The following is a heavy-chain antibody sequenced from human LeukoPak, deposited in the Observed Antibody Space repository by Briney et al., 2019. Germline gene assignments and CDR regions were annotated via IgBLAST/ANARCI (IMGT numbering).Heavy chain of an antibody. CDR3: ASTMVRGVSYDY. D-gene: IGHD3-10*01. CDR1: GFTFSDYY. J-gene: IGHJ4*02. Sequence: GGSLRLSCAASGFTFSDYYMSWIRQAPGKGLEWVSYISSSVSTIYCADSVKGRFNISRDHVKNSLYVQMNSLRAEDTAVYYCASTMVRGVSYDYWGQGTLVSVSS. CDR2: ISSSVSTI. V-gene: IGHV3-11*01.